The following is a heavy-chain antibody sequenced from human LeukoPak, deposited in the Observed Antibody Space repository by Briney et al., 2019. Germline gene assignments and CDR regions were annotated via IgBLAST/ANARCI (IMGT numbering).Heavy chain of an antibody. V-gene: IGHV3-74*01. CDR3: ATDPDSGGWSTFDY. D-gene: IGHD6-19*01. J-gene: IGHJ4*02. Sequence: PGGSLRLSCAASGFAFSRNRMHWVRQAPGKGLVWVSRINSDGSATHYADSVKGRFTISRDNAKNTLYLQMNSLRAEDTAVYYCATDPDSGGWSTFDYWGQGTLVTVSS. CDR2: INSDGSAT. CDR1: GFAFSRNR.